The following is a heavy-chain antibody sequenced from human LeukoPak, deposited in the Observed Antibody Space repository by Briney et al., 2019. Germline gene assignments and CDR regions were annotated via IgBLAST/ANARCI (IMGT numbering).Heavy chain of an antibody. CDR2: IYYSGST. Sequence: SETLSLACTVSGGSISSGGYYWSWIRQHPGKGLEWIGYIYYSGSTYYNPSLKSRVTISVDTSKNQFSLKLSSVTAADTAVYYCARGDFWSGSNFDYWGQGTLVTVSS. V-gene: IGHV4-31*03. J-gene: IGHJ4*02. CDR3: ARGDFWSGSNFDY. D-gene: IGHD3-3*01. CDR1: GGSISSGGYY.